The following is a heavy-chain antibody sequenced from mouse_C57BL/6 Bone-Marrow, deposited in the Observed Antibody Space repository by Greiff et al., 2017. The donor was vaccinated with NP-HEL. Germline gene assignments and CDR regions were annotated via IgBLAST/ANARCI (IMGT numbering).Heavy chain of an antibody. J-gene: IGHJ2*01. D-gene: IGHD1-1*01. CDR1: GYTFTSYW. CDR2: IDPSDSYT. Sequence: QVQLQQPGAELVRPGTSVKLSCKASGYTFTSYWMHWLKQRPGQGLEWIGVIDPSDSYTNYNQKFKGKATLTVDTSSSTAYMQLSSLTSEDSAVYYCARGTTVVENYWGQGTTLTVSS. CDR3: ARGTTVVENY. V-gene: IGHV1-59*01.